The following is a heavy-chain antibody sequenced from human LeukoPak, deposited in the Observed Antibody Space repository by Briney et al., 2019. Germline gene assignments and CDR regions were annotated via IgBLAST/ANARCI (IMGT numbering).Heavy chain of an antibody. Sequence: GGSLRLSCAASGFTFSSHGMHWVRQAPGKGLEWVAVIWYDGSNKYYADSVKGRFTISRDNSKNTLYLQMNSLRAEDTAVYYCARDGDGDYRTARYYFDYWGQGTLVTVSS. CDR1: GFTFSSHG. CDR3: ARDGDGDYRTARYYFDY. V-gene: IGHV3-33*01. CDR2: IWYDGSNK. D-gene: IGHD4-17*01. J-gene: IGHJ4*02.